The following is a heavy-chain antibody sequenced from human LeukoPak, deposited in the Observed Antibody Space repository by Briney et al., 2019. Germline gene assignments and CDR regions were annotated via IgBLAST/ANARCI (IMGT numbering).Heavy chain of an antibody. J-gene: IGHJ6*02. CDR2: IRSKAYSGTT. V-gene: IGHV3-49*04. CDR3: SRGPIQLWIHNGMDV. Sequence: GGSLRLSCRAYGFTFGDHAMSWVRQAPGKGLEWVGFIRSKAYSGTTEYAASVKGRFTIPRDDSISVAYLHMNSLITDDTASYYCSRGPIQLWIHNGMDVWGQGTSVTVSS. CDR1: GFTFGDHA. D-gene: IGHD5-18*01.